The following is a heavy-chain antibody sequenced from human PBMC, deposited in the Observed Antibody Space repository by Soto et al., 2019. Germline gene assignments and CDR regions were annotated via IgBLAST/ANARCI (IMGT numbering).Heavy chain of an antibody. CDR2: IYHSGST. D-gene: IGHD1-1*01. J-gene: IGHJ5*02. V-gene: IGHV4-4*02. CDR3: ATRSTFQLDPRWFDP. Sequence: QVQLQESGPGLVKPSGTLSLTCAVSSGSISSSNWWSWVRQPPGKGLEWIGEIYHSGSTNYNPSLKSRVTISVDKSKNQFPLKLSSVTAADTAVYYCATRSTFQLDPRWFDPWGQGTLVTVSS. CDR1: SGSISSSNW.